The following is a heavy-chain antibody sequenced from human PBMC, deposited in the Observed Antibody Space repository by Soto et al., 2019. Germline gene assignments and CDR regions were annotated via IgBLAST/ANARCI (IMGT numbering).Heavy chain of an antibody. CDR2: IFSNDEK. D-gene: IGHD6-13*01. CDR3: ASRYSTSWYGFDP. CDR1: GFSLSNAGLG. Sequence: QVTVKESGPVLVKPTETLTLTCTVSGFSLSNAGLGVSWIRQPPGKALEWLAHIFSNDEKSYSTSLKSRLTISKDPSKSQVVLTTTNMDPLHTATYYCASRYSTSWYGFDPWGQGTLVTVSS. V-gene: IGHV2-26*01. J-gene: IGHJ5*02.